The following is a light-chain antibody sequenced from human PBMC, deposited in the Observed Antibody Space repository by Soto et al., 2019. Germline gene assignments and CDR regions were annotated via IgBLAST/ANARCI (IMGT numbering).Light chain of an antibody. J-gene: IGKJ1*01. V-gene: IGKV1-5*01. Sequence: DIQMTQSPSALSASVGDRATITCRASQSISSWLAWYQQRPGKAPSLLITDASKLESGVPPRFNGSRSGTEFTLTISSLQPDDFATYYCQQYNTYPWTFGQGTKVDIK. CDR2: DAS. CDR1: QSISSW. CDR3: QQYNTYPWT.